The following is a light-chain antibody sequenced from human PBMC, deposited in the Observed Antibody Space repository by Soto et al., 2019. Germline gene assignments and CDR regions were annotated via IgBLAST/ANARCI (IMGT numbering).Light chain of an antibody. CDR2: GAS. CDR1: QSVSASY. V-gene: IGKV3-20*01. J-gene: IGKJ4*01. Sequence: EIVLTQSPGTLSLSPGERATLSCRASQSVSASYLAWYQQKPGQAPRLLIYGASSRATGIPDRFSGSGSGTDFTLTISRLEPEDFEVYYCHQYGSSPLTFGGGTEVEIK. CDR3: HQYGSSPLT.